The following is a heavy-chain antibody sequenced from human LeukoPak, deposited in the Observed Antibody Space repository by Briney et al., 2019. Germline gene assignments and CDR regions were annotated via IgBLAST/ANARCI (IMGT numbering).Heavy chain of an antibody. CDR1: GGSFSSYY. CDR2: IYYSGST. D-gene: IGHD3-10*01. V-gene: IGHV4-59*01. J-gene: IGHJ6*03. Sequence: SETLSLTCAVYGGSFSSYYWSWIRQPPGKGLEWIGYIYYSGSTNYKPSLKSRVTISVDTSKNQFSLKLNSVTAEDTAVYYCAKGGGWSWSYYHHYMDVWGKGTTVTISS. CDR3: AKGGGWSWSYYHHYMDV.